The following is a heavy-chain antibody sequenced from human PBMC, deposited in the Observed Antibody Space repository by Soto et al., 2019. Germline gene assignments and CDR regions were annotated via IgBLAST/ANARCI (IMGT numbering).Heavy chain of an antibody. J-gene: IGHJ4*02. CDR2: IIPTFETA. Sequence: SVKVSCKASGGTFSKGIAINWVRQAPGQGLEWMGGIIPTFETASYAQRFQGRVTITVDESTSTAYMELIRLTSEDTAVYYCARGGRDYDYNGYYFDSWGQGTRVTVSS. V-gene: IGHV1-69*13. CDR1: GGTFSKGIA. CDR3: ARGGRDYDYNGYYFDS. D-gene: IGHD3-22*01.